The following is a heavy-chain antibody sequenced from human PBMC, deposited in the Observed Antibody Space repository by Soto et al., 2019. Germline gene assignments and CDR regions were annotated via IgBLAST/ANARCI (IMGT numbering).Heavy chain of an antibody. Sequence: KSSETLSLTCAVYGGSFSGYYWSWIRQPPGKGLEWIGEINHSGSTNYNPSLKSRVTISVDTSKNQFSLKLSSVTAADTAVYYCARVNTMVRGVTIPERHFDYWGQGTLVIVSS. CDR2: INHSGST. J-gene: IGHJ4*02. D-gene: IGHD3-10*01. V-gene: IGHV4-34*01. CDR3: ARVNTMVRGVTIPERHFDY. CDR1: GGSFSGYY.